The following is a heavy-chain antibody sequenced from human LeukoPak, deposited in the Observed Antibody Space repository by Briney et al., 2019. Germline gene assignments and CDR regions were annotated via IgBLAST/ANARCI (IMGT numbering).Heavy chain of an antibody. CDR2: ISSSSSYI. CDR3: ARDLSLYDSIPDAFDI. CDR1: GFTFRTYS. V-gene: IGHV3-21*01. J-gene: IGHJ3*02. Sequence: PGGSLRLSCAASGFTFRTYSMNWVRRAPGKGLEWVSSISSSSSYIYYAASVKGRFTISRDNAKNSLYLQMNSLRADDTAVYFCARDLSLYDSIPDAFDIWGQGTVVTVSS. D-gene: IGHD3-22*01.